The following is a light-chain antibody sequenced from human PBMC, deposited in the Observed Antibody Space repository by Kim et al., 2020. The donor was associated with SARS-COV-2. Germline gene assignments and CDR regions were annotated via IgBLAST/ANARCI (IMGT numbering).Light chain of an antibody. J-gene: IGKJ2*01. V-gene: IGKV3-15*01. CDR1: QSISSN. CDR2: GAS. CDR3: QQYDNWPPYT. Sequence: VSPGEIATLSCRASQSISSNLAWYQQKPGQAPRLLIYGASTRATGIPARFSGSGSGTDFTLTISSLQSEDFAVYYCQQYDNWPPYTFGQGTKLEI.